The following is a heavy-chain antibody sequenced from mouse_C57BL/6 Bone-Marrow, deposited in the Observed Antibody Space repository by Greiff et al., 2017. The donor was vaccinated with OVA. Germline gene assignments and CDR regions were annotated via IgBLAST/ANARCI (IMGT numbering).Heavy chain of an antibody. CDR3: ASGNMYWYFDV. D-gene: IGHD2-1*01. CDR2: IYPRSGNT. V-gene: IGHV1-81*01. CDR1: GYTFTSYG. J-gene: IGHJ1*03. Sequence: VKLMESGAELARPGASVKLSCKASGYTFTSYGISWVKQRTGQGLEWIGEIYPRSGNTYYNEKFKGKATLTADKSSSTAYMELRSLTSEDSAVYFCASGNMYWYFDVWGTGTTVTVSS.